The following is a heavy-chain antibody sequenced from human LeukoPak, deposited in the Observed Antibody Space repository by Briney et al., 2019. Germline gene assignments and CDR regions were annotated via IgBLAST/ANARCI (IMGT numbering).Heavy chain of an antibody. J-gene: IGHJ6*03. CDR1: GGSISSYY. CDR2: IYYSGST. CDR3: ARAVYYDFWSGYYYYYYYMDV. D-gene: IGHD3-3*01. Sequence: SETLSLTCTVSGGSISSYYWSWIRQPPGKGLEWIGYIYYSGSTNYNPSLKSRVTISVDTSKNQFSLKLSSVTAADTAVYYCARAVYYDFWSGYYYYYYYMDVWGKGTTVTVSS. V-gene: IGHV4-59*01.